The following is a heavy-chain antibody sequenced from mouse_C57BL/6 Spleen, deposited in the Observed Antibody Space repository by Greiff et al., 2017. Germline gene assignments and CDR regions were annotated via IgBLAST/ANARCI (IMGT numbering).Heavy chain of an antibody. D-gene: IGHD2-13*01. J-gene: IGHJ3*01. CDR3: ASVGDWEAWFAY. CDR2: IYPGSGST. CDR1: GYTFTSYW. Sequence: QVQLQQPGAELVKPGASVKMSCKASGYTFTSYWITWVKQRPGQGLEWIGDIYPGSGSTNYNEKFKSKATLTVDTSSSTAYMQLSSLTSEDSAVYYCASVGDWEAWFAYWGQGTLVTVSA. V-gene: IGHV1-55*01.